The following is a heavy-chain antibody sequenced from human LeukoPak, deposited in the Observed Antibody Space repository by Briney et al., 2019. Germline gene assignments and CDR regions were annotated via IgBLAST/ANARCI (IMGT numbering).Heavy chain of an antibody. CDR2: IYSGGST. V-gene: IGHV3-66*01. Sequence: PGGSLRLSCAASGFTVSSNYMSWVRQAPGKGLEWVSVIYSGGSTYYADSVKGRFTISRDNSKNTLYLQMNSLRAEDTAVYYCARDRHSSSWYYNWFDPWGQGTLVTVSS. J-gene: IGHJ5*02. D-gene: IGHD6-13*01. CDR3: ARDRHSSSWYYNWFDP. CDR1: GFTVSSNY.